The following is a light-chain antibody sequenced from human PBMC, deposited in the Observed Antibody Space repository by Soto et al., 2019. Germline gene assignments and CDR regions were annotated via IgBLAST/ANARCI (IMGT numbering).Light chain of an antibody. CDR3: QQYGNFPYT. Sequence: EIVLTQSPGTLSLSPWERATLSCRASQSVPSDWLAWYRHKPGQAPRRLIYGASSSATGVPDRVIGSGSGTEFTLPINSLEPEDFAVYYCQQYGNFPYTFGQGTKLEIK. J-gene: IGKJ2*01. CDR1: QSVPSDW. CDR2: GAS. V-gene: IGKV3-20*01.